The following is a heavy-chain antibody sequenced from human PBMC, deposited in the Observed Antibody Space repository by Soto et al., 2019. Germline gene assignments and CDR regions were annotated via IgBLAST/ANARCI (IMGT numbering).Heavy chain of an antibody. D-gene: IGHD6-19*01. CDR2: IDPHSNT. J-gene: IGHJ4*02. CDR3: ARRTYTSGWRHYFDY. Sequence: EVQLVQSGAEVKKPGESLKISCQGSGYSFSSYWMGWVRQMPGKGLEWMAFIDPHSNTRYSPSFEGQITISADKSISTAYLQWSSLKASDTAIYYCARRTYTSGWRHYFDYWGQGTLVTVSS. CDR1: GYSFSSYW. V-gene: IGHV5-51*01.